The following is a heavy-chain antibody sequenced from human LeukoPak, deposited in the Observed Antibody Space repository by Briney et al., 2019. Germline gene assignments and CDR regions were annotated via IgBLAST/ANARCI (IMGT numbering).Heavy chain of an antibody. D-gene: IGHD6-19*01. J-gene: IGHJ4*02. CDR3: AKGHRSSSSFFDS. V-gene: IGHV3-23*01. CDR1: SGFA. CDR2: INGRGDDT. Sequence: GGSLRLSCAAFSGFAMSWVRQAPGRGLQLVSAINGRGDDTYYPDSVKGRFTISRDNSNNTLYLQMNSLRAEDTAVYYCAKGHRSSSSFFDSWGQGILVTVSS.